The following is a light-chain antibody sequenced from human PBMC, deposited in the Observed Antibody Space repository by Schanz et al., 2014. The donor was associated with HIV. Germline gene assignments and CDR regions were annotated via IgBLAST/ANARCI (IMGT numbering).Light chain of an antibody. CDR2: GSS. J-gene: IGLJ1*01. Sequence: QSVLTQPPSVSGAPGQEVTISCTIGATYGVHWYQQLPGTAPKLLIFGSSNRPPGVPDRFSGSKSGTSVSLAITDLQAEDEADYYCLSYDKSLSGPYVFGSGTKLTVL. CDR1: IGATYG. CDR3: LSYDKSLSGPYV. V-gene: IGLV1-40*01.